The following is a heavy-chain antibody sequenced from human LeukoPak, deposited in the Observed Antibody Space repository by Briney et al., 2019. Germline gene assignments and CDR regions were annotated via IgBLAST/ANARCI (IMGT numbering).Heavy chain of an antibody. CDR2: ISPSGSYT. D-gene: IGHD5/OR15-5a*01. CDR1: GFIFSDFY. V-gene: IGHV3-11*05. Sequence: PGESLRLSCAGSGFIFSDFYMNWIRQAPGKGLEWLAYISPSGSYTTYGDSVKGRFVISRDNTKNSVSLQMDSLRAADTAVYFCAGDQVSAVFDYWGQGARVTV. CDR3: AGDQVSAVFDY. J-gene: IGHJ4*02.